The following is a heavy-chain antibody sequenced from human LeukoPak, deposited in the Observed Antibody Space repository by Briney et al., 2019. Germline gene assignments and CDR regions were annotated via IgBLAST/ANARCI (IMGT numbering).Heavy chain of an antibody. CDR1: GFTFSSYE. Sequence: GGSLRLSCVASGFTFSSYEMNWVRQAPGKGLEWVSYISSSGSTIYYADSVKGRFTISRDNAKNSLYLQMNSLRAEDTAVYYCARAKGYSGPLNDYWGQGTLVTVSS. CDR2: ISSSGSTI. V-gene: IGHV3-48*03. CDR3: ARAKGYSGPLNDY. D-gene: IGHD5-12*01. J-gene: IGHJ4*02.